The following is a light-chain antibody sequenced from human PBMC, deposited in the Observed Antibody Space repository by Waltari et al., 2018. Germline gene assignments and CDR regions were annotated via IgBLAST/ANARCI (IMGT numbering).Light chain of an antibody. Sequence: IAMTQSPATLSVSPGERATLSCRASQSLSGNLAWYQQRPGQGLRLLIYGASTRATGVPARFSGSGSGTEFTLTITSLQSEDFAVYYCQQYNLWPPITFGQGTRLEMK. CDR2: GAS. CDR3: QQYNLWPPIT. CDR1: QSLSGN. V-gene: IGKV3-15*01. J-gene: IGKJ5*01.